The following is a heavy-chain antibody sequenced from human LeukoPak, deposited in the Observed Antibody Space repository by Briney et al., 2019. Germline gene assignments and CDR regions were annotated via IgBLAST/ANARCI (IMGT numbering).Heavy chain of an antibody. CDR2: IYYSGST. Sequence: SETLSLTCTVSGGSISSSSFYWGWIRQPPGKAMEWIGSIYYSGSTYYNPSLKSRVTISIDTSKNQFSLKLSSVTAADTAVYYCAIRNTAKGAFDIWGQGTMVTVSS. V-gene: IGHV4-39*01. J-gene: IGHJ3*02. D-gene: IGHD5-18*01. CDR3: AIRNTAKGAFDI. CDR1: GGSISSSSFY.